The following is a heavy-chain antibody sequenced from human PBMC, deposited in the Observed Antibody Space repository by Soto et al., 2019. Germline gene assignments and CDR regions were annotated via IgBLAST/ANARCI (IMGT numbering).Heavy chain of an antibody. CDR1: GFSLSTSGVG. J-gene: IGHJ4*02. V-gene: IGHV2-5*02. D-gene: IGHD3-22*01. CDR3: AHTMYYYDSSGYQI. Sequence: QITLKESGPTLVKPTQTLTLTCTFSGFSLSTSGVGVGWIRQPPGKALEWLALIYWDDDKRYSPSLKSRLTITKDTSKYQVVLTMTNMDPVDTATYYCAHTMYYYDSSGYQIWGQGTLVTVSS. CDR2: IYWDDDK.